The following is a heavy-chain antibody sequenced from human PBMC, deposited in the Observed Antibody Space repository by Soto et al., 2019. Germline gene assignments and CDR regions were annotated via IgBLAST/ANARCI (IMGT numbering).Heavy chain of an antibody. V-gene: IGHV4-61*01. CDR2: VYHTGRT. D-gene: IGHD3-3*01. Sequence: QVQLQESGPGLVKPSETLSLTCTVSGGSFKSGSYSWSWIRQPPGTGLEWIGYVYHTGRTSYNPSLKSLVSISMDTSKNQFSLNLDSVTAADTAVYFCARDFAYFDSWGHGTLVTVSS. J-gene: IGHJ4*03. CDR3: ARDFAYFDS. CDR1: GGSFKSGSYS.